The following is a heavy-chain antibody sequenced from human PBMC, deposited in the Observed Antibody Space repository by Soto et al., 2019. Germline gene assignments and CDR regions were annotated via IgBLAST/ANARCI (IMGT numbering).Heavy chain of an antibody. CDR2: IFHSGRT. CDR1: DIYMTNTHW. CDR3: ARDVGSLYGSGHSGPFEL. D-gene: IGHD2-15*01. Sequence: EPQCHTWSCSDIYMTNTHWWSCVPRHPGGGLEWIGEIFHSGRTNYNPSLKSRLTISADKSKNQFSLRLSSVTAADTAVYYCARDVGSLYGSGHSGPFELWGQG. J-gene: IGHJ1*01. V-gene: IGHV4-4*02.